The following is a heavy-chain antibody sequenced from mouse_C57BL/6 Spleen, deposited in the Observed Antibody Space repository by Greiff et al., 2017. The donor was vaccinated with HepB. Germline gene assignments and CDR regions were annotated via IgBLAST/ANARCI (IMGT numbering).Heavy chain of an antibody. CDR3: ARVHDLGYFDY. Sequence: EVKLMESGPGMVKPSQSLSLTCTVTGYSITSGYDWHWIRHFPGNQLEWMGYISYSGSTNYNPSLKSRISITHDTSKNHFFLKLNSVTTEDTATYYCARVHDLGYFDYWGQGTTLTVSS. D-gene: IGHD2-4*01. CDR2: ISYSGST. V-gene: IGHV3-1*01. CDR1: GYSITSGYD. J-gene: IGHJ2*01.